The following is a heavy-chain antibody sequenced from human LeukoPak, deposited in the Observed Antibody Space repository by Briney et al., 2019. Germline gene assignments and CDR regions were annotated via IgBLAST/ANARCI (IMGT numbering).Heavy chain of an antibody. Sequence: ASVKVSCKASGYTFTSYGISWVRQAPGQGLEWMGWISAYNGNTNYAQKLQGRVTMTTDTSTSTAYMELRSLRSDDTAVYHCARAEYCSSTSCYGGLLAFDIWGQGTMVTVSS. CDR1: GYTFTSYG. D-gene: IGHD2-2*01. CDR3: ARAEYCSSTSCYGGLLAFDI. CDR2: ISAYNGNT. V-gene: IGHV1-18*01. J-gene: IGHJ3*02.